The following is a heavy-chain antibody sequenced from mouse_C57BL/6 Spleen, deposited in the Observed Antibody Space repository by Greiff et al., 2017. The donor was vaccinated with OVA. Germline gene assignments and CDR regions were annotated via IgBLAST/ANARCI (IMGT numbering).Heavy chain of an antibody. D-gene: IGHD1-1*01. Sequence: QVQLKESGAELVKPGASVKISCKASGYAFSSYWMNWVKQRPGKGLEWIGQIYPGDGGTNYNGKLKGKATLTADKSSSTAYMQLSSLTSEDSSVYFCARSPFSTTVVATNFDVWGTGTTVTVSS. CDR2: IYPGDGGT. CDR1: GYAFSSYW. CDR3: ARSPFSTTVVATNFDV. J-gene: IGHJ1*03. V-gene: IGHV1-80*01.